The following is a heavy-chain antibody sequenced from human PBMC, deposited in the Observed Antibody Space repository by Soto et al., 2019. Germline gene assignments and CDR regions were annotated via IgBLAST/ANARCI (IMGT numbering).Heavy chain of an antibody. CDR2: LSGSGGRT. V-gene: IGHV3-23*01. J-gene: IGHJ4*02. CDR3: TIVANDY. D-gene: IGHD3-16*02. Sequence: EVSLLESGGGLVQPGGSLRLSCTASGFSFSSYAMSWVRQAPGKGLEWVSSLSGSGGRTHYAESVKGRFTISRDNSKNRVDLQMNSLRVDDTAVYYCTIVANDYWGQGTLVTVSS. CDR1: GFSFSSYA.